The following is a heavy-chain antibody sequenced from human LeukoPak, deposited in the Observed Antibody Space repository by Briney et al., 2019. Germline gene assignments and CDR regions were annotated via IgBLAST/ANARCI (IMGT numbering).Heavy chain of an antibody. CDR1: GFTFDDYA. J-gene: IGHJ3*02. V-gene: IGHV3-9*01. D-gene: IGHD2-21*02. CDR3: AKDTADGGNSRGLRDAFDI. CDR2: ISWNSGSI. Sequence: TGGSLRLSCAASGFTFDDYAMHWVRQAPGKGLEWVSGISWNSGSIGYADSVKGRFTISRDNAKNSLYLQMNSLRAEDTALYYCAKDTADGGNSRGLRDAFDIWGQGTMVTVSS.